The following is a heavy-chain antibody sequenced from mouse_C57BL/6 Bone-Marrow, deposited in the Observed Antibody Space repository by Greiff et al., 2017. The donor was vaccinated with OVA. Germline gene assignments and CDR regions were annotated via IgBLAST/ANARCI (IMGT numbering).Heavy chain of an antibody. CDR3: ARENPYYYGSSPYWYFDV. D-gene: IGHD1-1*01. V-gene: IGHV5-16*01. CDR2: INYDGSST. CDR1: GFTFSDYY. Sequence: EVKVEESEGGLVQPGSSMKLSCTASGFTFSDYYMAWVRQVPGKGLEWVANINYDGSSTYYLDSLKSRFIISRDNAKNILYLQMSSLKSEDTATYYCARENPYYYGSSPYWYFDVWGTGTTVTVSS. J-gene: IGHJ1*03.